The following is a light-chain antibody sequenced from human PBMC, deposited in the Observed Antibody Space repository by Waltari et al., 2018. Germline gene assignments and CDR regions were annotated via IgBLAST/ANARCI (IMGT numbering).Light chain of an antibody. CDR3: QQYNSYSLLT. V-gene: IGKV1-5*03. CDR2: KAS. Sequence: DIQMTQSPSTLSASVGDRVTITCRASQSISNWLAWYQQKPGKAPKLLLYKASTLESGVPSRFSGSGSGTEITLTISSLQPDDFATYCCQQYNSYSLLTFGGGTKVEIK. CDR1: QSISNW. J-gene: IGKJ4*01.